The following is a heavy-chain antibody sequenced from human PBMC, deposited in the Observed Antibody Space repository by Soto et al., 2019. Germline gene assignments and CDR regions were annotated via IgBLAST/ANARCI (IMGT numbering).Heavy chain of an antibody. V-gene: IGHV3-48*02. CDR1: GFTFSSYR. J-gene: IGHJ4*02. D-gene: IGHD3-16*01. Sequence: HPGGALRLTCSASGFTFSSYRMNWVRQAPGKGLEWVSYITSRSSSIYYADSVKGRFTISRDNAKNSLYLQMNSLRDEDTAVYYCARDLARGHWGQGTLVTVSS. CDR2: ITSRSSSI. CDR3: ARDLARGH.